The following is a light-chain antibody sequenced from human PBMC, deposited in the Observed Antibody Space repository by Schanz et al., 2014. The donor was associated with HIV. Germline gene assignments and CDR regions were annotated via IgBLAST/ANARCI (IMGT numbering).Light chain of an antibody. CDR2: DNN. CDR3: GAWDGGLSALV. V-gene: IGLV1-51*01. Sequence: QSVLTQPPSVSAAPGQRVTISCAGSAFNIGQNYVSWYQQLPGTAPKLLIFDNNKRPSGVSDRFSGSKSGTSATLGITGLQTGDEADYYCGAWDGGLSALVFGGGTKLTVL. CDR1: AFNIGQNY. J-gene: IGLJ2*01.